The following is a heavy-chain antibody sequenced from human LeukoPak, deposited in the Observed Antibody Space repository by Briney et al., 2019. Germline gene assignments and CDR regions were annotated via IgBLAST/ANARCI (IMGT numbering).Heavy chain of an antibody. CDR1: GFTFSSYA. CDR3: ARGAPEGGGIAVAGPDAFDI. D-gene: IGHD6-19*01. J-gene: IGHJ3*02. V-gene: IGHV3-30-3*01. Sequence: GGSLRLSCAASGFTFSSYAMSWVRQAPGKGLEWVAVISYDGSNKYYADSVKGRFTISRDNSKNTLYLQMDSLRAEDTAVYYCARGAPEGGGIAVAGPDAFDIWGQGTMVTVSS. CDR2: ISYDGSNK.